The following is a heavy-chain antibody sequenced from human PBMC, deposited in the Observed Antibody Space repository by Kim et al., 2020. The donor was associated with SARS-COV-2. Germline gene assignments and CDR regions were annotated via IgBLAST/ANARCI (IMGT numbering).Heavy chain of an antibody. CDR2: IDTDTGNP. J-gene: IGHJ4*02. CDR3: ARVICGSYRYTDY. Sequence: ASVKVSCKPSGYTFTKYTINWVRQAPGQGLEWMGWIDTDTGNPTYAQGFTGRFVFSLDTSVSTAYLQINSLKAEDTALYYCARVICGSYRYTDYWGQGTL. CDR1: GYTFTKYT. D-gene: IGHD3-16*02. V-gene: IGHV7-4-1*02.